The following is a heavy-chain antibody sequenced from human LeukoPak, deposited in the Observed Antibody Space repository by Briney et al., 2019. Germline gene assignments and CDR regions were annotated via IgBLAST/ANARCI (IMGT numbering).Heavy chain of an antibody. CDR3: ARVGLGSYDFWSGYYGNWFDP. D-gene: IGHD3-3*01. V-gene: IGHV4-59*11. Sequence: KPSETLSLTCTVSGGSISSHYWSWIRQPPGKGLEWIGYIYYSGGTNYNPSLKSRVTISVDASKNQFSLKLSSVTAADTAVYYCARVGLGSYDFWSGYYGNWFDPWGQGTLVTVSS. CDR2: IYYSGGT. CDR1: GGSISSHY. J-gene: IGHJ5*02.